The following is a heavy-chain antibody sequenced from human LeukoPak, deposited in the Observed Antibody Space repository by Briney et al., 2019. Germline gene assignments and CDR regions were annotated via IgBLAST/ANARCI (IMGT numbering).Heavy chain of an antibody. D-gene: IGHD4-23*01. J-gene: IGHJ4*02. CDR2: IYYSGST. Sequence: SETLSLTCTVSGGSISSYYWSWIRQPPGKGLEWIGYIYYSGSTNYNPSLKSRVTISVDTSKNQFSLKLSSVTAADTAVYYCVAATVVTRYFDYWGQGTLVTVSS. CDR3: VAATVVTRYFDY. V-gene: IGHV4-59*08. CDR1: GGSISSYY.